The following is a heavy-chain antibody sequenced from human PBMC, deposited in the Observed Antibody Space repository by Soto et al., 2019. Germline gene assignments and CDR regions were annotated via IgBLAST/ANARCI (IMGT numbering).Heavy chain of an antibody. CDR2: IVPSVDTT. CDR3: ARCPQPPDTADPYAVDV. Sequence: QVQLVQSGTEVKKPGASVKVSCKASGGTFSRSGFHWVRQAPGQGLEWMGMIVPSVDTTNYAQKIQARDTISADQFTSTVYMELRSLRSEDTAVYYCARCPQPPDTADPYAVDVWGQGTRVIVSS. D-gene: IGHD5-18*01. V-gene: IGHV1-69*18. J-gene: IGHJ6*02. CDR1: GGTFSRSG.